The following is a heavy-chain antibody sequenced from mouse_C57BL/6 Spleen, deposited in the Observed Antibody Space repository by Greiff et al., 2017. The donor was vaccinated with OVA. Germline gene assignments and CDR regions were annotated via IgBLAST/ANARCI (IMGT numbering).Heavy chain of an antibody. Sequence: EVQLQQSGPELVKPGASVKISCKASGYTFTDYYMNWVKQSHGKSLEWIGDINPNNGGTSYNQKFKGKATLTVDKSSSTAYMELRSLTSEEYAVYYCATYYSNYEDYYAMDCWGQRPSVTVSS. V-gene: IGHV1-26*01. CDR2: INPNNGGT. CDR3: ATYYSNYEDYYAMDC. J-gene: IGHJ4*01. CDR1: GYTFTDYY. D-gene: IGHD2-5*01.